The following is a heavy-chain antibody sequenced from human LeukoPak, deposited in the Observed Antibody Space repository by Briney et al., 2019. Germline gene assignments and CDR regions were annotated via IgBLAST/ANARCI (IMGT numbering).Heavy chain of an antibody. V-gene: IGHV4-4*07. D-gene: IGHD3-16*01. J-gene: IGHJ4*02. CDR1: GGSISSYY. Sequence: SETLSLTCTVSGGSISSYYWSWIRQPAGKGLEWIGRVYTSGGTNYNPSLKSRVTMSVDTSKNQFSLKLSSVTAADTAVYYCARARGGRARYYFDYWGQGTLVTVSS. CDR3: ARARGGRARYYFDY. CDR2: VYTSGGT.